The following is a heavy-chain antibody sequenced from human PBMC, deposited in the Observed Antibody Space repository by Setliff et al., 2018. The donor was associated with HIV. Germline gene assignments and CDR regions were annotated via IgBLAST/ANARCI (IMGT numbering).Heavy chain of an antibody. CDR1: GDSISGYY. Sequence: SETLSLTCTSSGDSISGYYWSWIRQPAGKGLEWIGYIFYSGSTNYNPSLKSRVTISVDASKNQFSLRLSSVTAADTAVYYCARGFLRSRRRWFDPWGQGTLVTVS. J-gene: IGHJ5*02. CDR3: ARGFLRSRRRWFDP. CDR2: IFYSGST. V-gene: IGHV4-59*01. D-gene: IGHD4-17*01.